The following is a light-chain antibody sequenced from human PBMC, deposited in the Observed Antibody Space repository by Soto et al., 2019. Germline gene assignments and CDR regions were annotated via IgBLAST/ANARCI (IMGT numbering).Light chain of an antibody. CDR1: QGIGDT. Sequence: EVVMTQSPATLSVSPGDGATLSCSASQGIGDTLAWYQHKPGQTPSLLIYDTSTRATGVPARFSGSRSGTEFTLTVTSLQSEDFAVYYCQRYNIWALTFGGGTKVESK. CDR2: DTS. J-gene: IGKJ4*01. CDR3: QRYNIWALT. V-gene: IGKV3-15*01.